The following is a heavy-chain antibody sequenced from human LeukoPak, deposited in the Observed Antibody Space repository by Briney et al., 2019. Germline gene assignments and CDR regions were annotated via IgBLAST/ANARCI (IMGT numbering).Heavy chain of an antibody. CDR2: ISFHGKDK. Sequence: GGSLRLSCAASGFTFNNYAMHWVRQAPGKGLEWMTVISFHGKDKFYADSMKGRLNISRDNSQGTLVMEMNSLRAEDTAVYYCVRQDCSAGSCYLDHWGQGILVTVSS. J-gene: IGHJ4*02. CDR1: GFTFNNYA. V-gene: IGHV3-30*04. CDR3: VRQDCSAGSCYLDH. D-gene: IGHD2-15*01.